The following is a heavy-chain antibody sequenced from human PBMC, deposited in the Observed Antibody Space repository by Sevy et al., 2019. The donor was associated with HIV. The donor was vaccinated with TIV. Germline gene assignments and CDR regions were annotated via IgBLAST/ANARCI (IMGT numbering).Heavy chain of an antibody. CDR2: ISSSSSYI. D-gene: IGHD2-15*01. CDR1: GFTFSSYS. Sequence: GGSLRLSCAASGFTFSSYSMNWVRQAPGKGLEWVSSISSSSSYIYYADSVKGRFTISRDNAKNSLYLQMNNLRAEDTAVYYCASFIIGYCSGGSCHDYYYYGMDVWGQGTTVTVSS. V-gene: IGHV3-21*01. CDR3: ASFIIGYCSGGSCHDYYYYGMDV. J-gene: IGHJ6*02.